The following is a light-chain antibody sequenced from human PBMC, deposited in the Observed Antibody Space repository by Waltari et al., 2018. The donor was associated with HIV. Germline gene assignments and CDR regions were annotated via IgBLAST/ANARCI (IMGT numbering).Light chain of an antibody. J-gene: IGKJ1*01. CDR2: TTS. CDR1: QNIDKY. V-gene: IGKV1-39*01. Sequence: DIQMTQSPSSLSAPIGDRVTITCRASQNIDKYLNWYQQKAGKAPKLLIYTTSNLQSGVPSRFSGSGSGTEFTLTISSLQPEDLATYYCQQGYNTPPWTFAPGTKVEVK. CDR3: QQGYNTPPWT.